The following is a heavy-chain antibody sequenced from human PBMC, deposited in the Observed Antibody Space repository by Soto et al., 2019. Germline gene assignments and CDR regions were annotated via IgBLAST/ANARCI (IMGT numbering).Heavy chain of an antibody. Sequence: QVQLVQSGAEVKKPGASVKVSCKASGYTFTSYDINWVRQATGQGLEWMGWMTPNSGNTGYAQKFQGRVTMTRNTSISIAYMELSSLRSEATAVYYCARGLVVLWFGELPLMGPRYYYYGMDVWGQGTTVTVSS. CDR1: GYTFTSYD. D-gene: IGHD3-10*01. CDR3: ARGLVVLWFGELPLMGPRYYYYGMDV. V-gene: IGHV1-8*01. CDR2: MTPNSGNT. J-gene: IGHJ6*02.